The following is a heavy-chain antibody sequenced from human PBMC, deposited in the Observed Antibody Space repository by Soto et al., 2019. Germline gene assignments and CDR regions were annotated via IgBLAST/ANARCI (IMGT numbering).Heavy chain of an antibody. Sequence: QVQLQQWGAGLLKPSETLSLTCAVYGGSFSGYYWSWIRQPPGKGLEWIGEINHSGSTNYNPSLKSLVTISVDTSKNQFSLKLSSVTAADTAVYYCARGPTIYYAFWSGYRPFDYWGQGTLVTVSS. V-gene: IGHV4-34*01. CDR2: INHSGST. CDR3: ARGPTIYYAFWSGYRPFDY. D-gene: IGHD3-3*01. J-gene: IGHJ4*02. CDR1: GGSFSGYY.